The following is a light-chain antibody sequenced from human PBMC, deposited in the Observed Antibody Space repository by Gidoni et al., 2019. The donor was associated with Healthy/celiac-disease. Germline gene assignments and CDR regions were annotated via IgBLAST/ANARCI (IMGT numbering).Light chain of an antibody. CDR1: QIVSSY. Sequence: EIVLTQSPATLSLSPGERATLSCRASQIVSSYLAWYQQKPGQAPRLLIYDASNRATGIPARFSGSGSGTDFTLTISSLEPEDVAVYYCQQRSNWLTFGGGTKVEIK. J-gene: IGKJ4*01. V-gene: IGKV3-11*01. CDR2: DAS. CDR3: QQRSNWLT.